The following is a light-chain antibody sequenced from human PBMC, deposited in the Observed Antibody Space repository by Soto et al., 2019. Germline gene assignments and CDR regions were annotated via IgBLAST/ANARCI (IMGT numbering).Light chain of an antibody. CDR3: HEYLISSWT. CDR1: QRISSW. CDR2: EAS. Sequence: DIQMTQSPSTLSSSVGDRVSITCRASQRISSWLAWYQQKPGKAPKMLIYEASSLESGVPSRFRGSGSGTEFTLTISSLQPDDVAIYYCHEYLISSWTFGQGTKVEIK. J-gene: IGKJ1*01. V-gene: IGKV1-5*03.